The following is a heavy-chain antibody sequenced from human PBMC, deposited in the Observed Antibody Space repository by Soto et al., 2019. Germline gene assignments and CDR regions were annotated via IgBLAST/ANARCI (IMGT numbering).Heavy chain of an antibody. V-gene: IGHV3-23*01. CDR2: ISDSGGDI. CDR3: ARSGWLDY. D-gene: IGHD6-25*01. Sequence: PGGSLRLSCAASGFTFGSYTMSWVRQTPGKGLECISRISDSGGDIYYADSVKGRFTISRDNSKNTLYLQMNSLRVEDTAVYYCARSGWLDYWGQGTLVTVSS. J-gene: IGHJ4*02. CDR1: GFTFGSYT.